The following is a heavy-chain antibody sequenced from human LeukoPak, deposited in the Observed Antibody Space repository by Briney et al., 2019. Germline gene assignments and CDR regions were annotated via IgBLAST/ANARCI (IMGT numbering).Heavy chain of an antibody. CDR1: GFTFSSST. CDR2: ISSSSDYI. J-gene: IGHJ5*02. V-gene: IGHV3-21*01. CDR3: VRIPNSANFPNWFDP. Sequence: GGSLRLSCAASGFTFSSSTMNWVRRAPGKGLEWVSSISSSSDYIYYADSVKGRFTISRDNAKNSLCLQMNSLRAEDTAVYYCVRIPNSANFPNWFDPWGQGTLVTVSS. D-gene: IGHD4/OR15-4a*01.